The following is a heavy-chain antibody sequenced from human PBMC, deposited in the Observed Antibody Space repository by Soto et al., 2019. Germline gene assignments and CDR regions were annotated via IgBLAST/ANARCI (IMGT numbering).Heavy chain of an antibody. CDR2: ISYDGSNK. J-gene: IGHJ4*02. CDR3: AKLSGSGPNFDY. CDR1: GFTFSSYG. D-gene: IGHD3-10*01. Sequence: GGSLRLSCAASGFTFSSYGMHWVRQAPGKGLEWVAVISYDGSNKYYADSVKGRFTISRDNSKNTLYLQMNSLRAADPAVYYCAKLSGSGPNFDYWGQGTLVTVSS. V-gene: IGHV3-30*18.